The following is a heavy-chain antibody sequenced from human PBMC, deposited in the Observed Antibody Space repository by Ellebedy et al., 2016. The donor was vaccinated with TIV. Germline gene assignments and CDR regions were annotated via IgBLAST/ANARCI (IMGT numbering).Heavy chain of an antibody. CDR1: GGSISSYY. CDR3: ARAKAVAADWFDP. Sequence: PSETLSLTCTVSGGSISSYYWSWIRQPPGKGLEWIGYIYYSGSTNYNPSLKSRVTISVDTSKNQFSLKLSSVTAADTAVYYCARAKAVAADWFDPWGQGTLVTVSS. CDR2: IYYSGST. V-gene: IGHV4-59*01. J-gene: IGHJ5*02. D-gene: IGHD6-19*01.